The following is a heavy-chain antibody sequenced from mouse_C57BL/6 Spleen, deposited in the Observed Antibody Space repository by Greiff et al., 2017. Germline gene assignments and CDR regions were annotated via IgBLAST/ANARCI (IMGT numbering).Heavy chain of an antibody. CDR2: ISYDGSN. CDR3: ARGDYYGSSPYAMDY. D-gene: IGHD1-1*01. Sequence: ESGPGLVKPSQSLSLTCSVTGYSITSGYYWNWIRQFPGNKLEWMGYISYDGSNNYNPSLKNRISITRYTSKNQFCLKLNSVTTEDTDTYYCARGDYYGSSPYAMDYWGQGTSVTVSS. V-gene: IGHV3-6*01. CDR1: GYSITSGYY. J-gene: IGHJ4*01.